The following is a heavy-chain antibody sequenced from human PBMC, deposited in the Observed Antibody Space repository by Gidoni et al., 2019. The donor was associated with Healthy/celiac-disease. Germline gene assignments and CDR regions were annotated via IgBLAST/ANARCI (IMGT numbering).Heavy chain of an antibody. CDR2: IYSGGST. CDR3: ALSSLQAPFDY. V-gene: IGHV3-53*01. J-gene: IGHJ4*02. Sequence: EVQLVASGGGLIQPGGSLRLSCAASGFTVSSNYMSWVRQAPGKGLEWVSVIYSGGSTYYADSVKGRFTISRDNAKNTLYLQMNSLRAEDTAVYYCALSSLQAPFDYWGQGTLVTVSS. CDR1: GFTVSSNY. D-gene: IGHD6-6*01.